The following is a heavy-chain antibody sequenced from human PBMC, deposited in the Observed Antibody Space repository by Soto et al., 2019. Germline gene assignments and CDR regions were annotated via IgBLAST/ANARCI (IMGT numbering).Heavy chain of an antibody. Sequence: SVKVSCKASGYTFTYRYLHWVRQAPGQALEWMGWITGLNGDTNFAQKFQGRVTLTRDRSMTTAYMELSSLTSDDTGIYYCATPGAFGGPSYGMDVWGQATSVTVS. CDR3: ATPGAFGGPSYGMDV. CDR1: GYTFTYRY. D-gene: IGHD2-15*01. V-gene: IGHV1-45*02. CDR2: ITGLNGDT. J-gene: IGHJ6*02.